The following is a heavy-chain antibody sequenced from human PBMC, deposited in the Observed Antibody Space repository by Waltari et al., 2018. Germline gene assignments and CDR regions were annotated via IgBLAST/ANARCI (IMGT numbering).Heavy chain of an antibody. CDR2: VSYSGTT. J-gene: IGHJ3*01. CDR1: GVSITSNSHY. V-gene: IGHV4-39*01. D-gene: IGHD5-12*01. Sequence: QLQLQESGPRLVRPSETLSLICRFYGVSITSNSHYWAWIRQSPGQGLVWIGTVSYSGTTYISPSLKSRVSVSRDTSKNQVSLILGSVTAADMAVYYCATYIGASVGTAAFDVWGQGTMVTVSS. CDR3: ATYIGASVGTAAFDV.